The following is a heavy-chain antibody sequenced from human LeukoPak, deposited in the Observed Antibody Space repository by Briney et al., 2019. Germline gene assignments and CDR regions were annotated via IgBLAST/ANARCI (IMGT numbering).Heavy chain of an antibody. Sequence: GGSLRLSCAASGFTSDDYAMHWVRQAPGKGLEWVAVISYDGSNKYYADSVKGRFTISRDNSKNTLYLQMNSLRAEDTAVYYCAKDLSDCSSTSCVGYYYYGMDVWGQGTTVTVSS. V-gene: IGHV3-30*18. CDR1: GFTSDDYA. D-gene: IGHD2-2*01. CDR2: ISYDGSNK. J-gene: IGHJ6*02. CDR3: AKDLSDCSSTSCVGYYYYGMDV.